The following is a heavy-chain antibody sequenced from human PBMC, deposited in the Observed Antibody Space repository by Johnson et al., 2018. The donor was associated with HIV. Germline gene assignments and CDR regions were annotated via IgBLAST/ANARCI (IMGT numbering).Heavy chain of an antibody. J-gene: IGHJ3*02. V-gene: IGHV3-30*04. Sequence: QVQLVESGGGVVQPGRSLRLSCAASGFTFSSYAMHWVRQAPGKGLEWVAVISYDGSNKYYADSVKGRFTISRDNSKNTLYLQMNSLRAEDTAVYYCAKSDYPGRAVAGSAYDDAFDIWGQGTMVTVSS. CDR1: GFTFSSYA. CDR3: AKSDYPGRAVAGSAYDDAFDI. D-gene: IGHD6-19*01. CDR2: ISYDGSNK.